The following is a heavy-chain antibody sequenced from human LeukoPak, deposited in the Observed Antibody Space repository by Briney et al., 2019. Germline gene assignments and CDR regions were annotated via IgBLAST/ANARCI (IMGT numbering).Heavy chain of an antibody. CDR3: ARRSPAILFDS. D-gene: IGHD2-21*02. CDR2: IYYSGST. J-gene: IGHJ4*02. V-gene: IGHV4-39*01. Sequence: PSETLSFTCTVSGGSISSNKYYWGWIRQPPGKGLEWIGSIYYSGSTYYNPSLKSRVTISVDTSRNQFSLKLSSVTAADTAVYYCARRSPAILFDSWGQGTLVTVSS. CDR1: GGSISSNKYY.